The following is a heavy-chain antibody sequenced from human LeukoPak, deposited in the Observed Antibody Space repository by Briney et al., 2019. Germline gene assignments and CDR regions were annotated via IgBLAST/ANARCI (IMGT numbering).Heavy chain of an antibody. D-gene: IGHD6-13*01. CDR2: ISGYTGNR. CDR1: GGTFSSYA. CDR3: ATGYSRDYYYYYMDV. Sequence: ASVKVSCKASGGTFSSYAISWVRQAPGQGLEWMGWISGYTGNRKYAQTLQGRVTMTTDTSTSTAYMELRNLRSDDTAVYYCATGYSRDYYYYYMDVWGKGTPVTISS. J-gene: IGHJ6*03. V-gene: IGHV1-18*01.